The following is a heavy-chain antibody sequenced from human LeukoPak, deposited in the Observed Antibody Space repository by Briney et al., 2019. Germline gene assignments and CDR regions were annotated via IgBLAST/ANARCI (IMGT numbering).Heavy chain of an antibody. CDR1: GFTFSDYP. CDR2: ISGSGANT. CDR3: AKQYGDYAGEAFDI. V-gene: IGHV3-23*01. D-gene: IGHD4-17*01. Sequence: GSLRLSCAASGFTFSDYPMSWVRQAPGKGLEWVSTISGSGANTHYADSVKGRFTISRDNSKNTVFLQMNSLRAGDTAVYYCAKQYGDYAGEAFDIWGQGTMVTVPS. J-gene: IGHJ3*02.